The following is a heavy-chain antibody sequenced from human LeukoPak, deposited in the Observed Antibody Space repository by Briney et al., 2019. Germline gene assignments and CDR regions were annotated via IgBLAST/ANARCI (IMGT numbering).Heavy chain of an antibody. CDR1: GFTFSSCW. CDR2: IKQDGSEK. CDR3: AKPTSSLAAAGFDC. V-gene: IGHV3-7*05. D-gene: IGHD6-13*01. Sequence: PGGSLRLSCAASGFTFSSCWMSWVRQAPGKGLERVANIKQDGSEKYYVDSVKGRFTISRDKSKNTLHLQMNSLKAEDTAVYYCAKPTSSLAAAGFDCWGQGTLVTVSS. J-gene: IGHJ4*02.